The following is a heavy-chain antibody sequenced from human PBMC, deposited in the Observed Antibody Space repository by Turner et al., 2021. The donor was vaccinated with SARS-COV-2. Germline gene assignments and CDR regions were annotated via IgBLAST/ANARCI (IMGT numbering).Heavy chain of an antibody. V-gene: IGHV3-13*05. CDR3: ARGRGFCTSTSCYTNDAFDI. CDR1: GFTFSRYD. Sequence: EVQLVESVGGLVQPGGSLSLSCAASGFTFSRYDMHWVRQATGKGLECVSAIGTAGDPYYPGSVKGRFTISRENAKNSLYLQMNSLRAGDTAVYYCARGRGFCTSTSCYTNDAFDIWGQGTMVTISS. D-gene: IGHD2-2*02. J-gene: IGHJ3*02. CDR2: IGTAGDP.